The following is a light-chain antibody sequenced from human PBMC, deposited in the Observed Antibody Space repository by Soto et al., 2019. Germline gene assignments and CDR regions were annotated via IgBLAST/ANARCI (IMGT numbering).Light chain of an antibody. CDR1: QTISSW. J-gene: IGKJ1*01. CDR3: QHYNSYSEA. V-gene: IGKV1-5*03. Sequence: DIQMTQSPSTLSGSVGDRFTITCRASQTISSWLAWYQQKPGKAPKLLIYKAYTLKSGVPSRFSGSGSGTEFTLTISSLQPDDFATYYCQHYNSYSEAVGQGTKVDIK. CDR2: KAY.